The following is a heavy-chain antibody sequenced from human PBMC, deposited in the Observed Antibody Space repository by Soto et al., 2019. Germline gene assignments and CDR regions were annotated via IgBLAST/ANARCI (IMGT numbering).Heavy chain of an antibody. Sequence: XSVKVSCKASVYTFKDYGINWVRQAPGQGLEWMAWSSAYNGNTNYAQKLQGRVTVTTDTSTSTAYMELRSLRSDDMAVYYCTKAPGIAVSNDIWGQGTMVTVSS. CDR2: SSAYNGNT. V-gene: IGHV1-18*03. CDR3: TKAPGIAVSNDI. J-gene: IGHJ3*02. D-gene: IGHD6-19*01. CDR1: VYTFKDYG.